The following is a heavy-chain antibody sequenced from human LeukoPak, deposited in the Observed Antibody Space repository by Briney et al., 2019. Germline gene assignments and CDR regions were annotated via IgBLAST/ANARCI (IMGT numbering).Heavy chain of an antibody. CDR3: ARDRYFGSDGFDI. CDR1: GFSFSEHG. Sequence: GGSLRHSCAASGFSFSEHGMHWVRQAPGKGPEWVTVTWYDGSNNHYADSVKGRLTISRDNSKNTVFLEMNSLRAEDTAVYHCARDRYFGSDGFDIWGPGTMVIVSS. V-gene: IGHV3-33*01. D-gene: IGHD3-10*01. J-gene: IGHJ3*02. CDR2: TWYDGSNN.